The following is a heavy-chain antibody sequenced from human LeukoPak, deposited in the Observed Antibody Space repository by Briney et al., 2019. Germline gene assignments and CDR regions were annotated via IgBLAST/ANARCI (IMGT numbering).Heavy chain of an antibody. V-gene: IGHV1-18*04. Sequence: GASVKVSCKASGYTFTSYYMHWVRQAPGQGLEWMGWITTYNGNTNYAQNLQGRVTMTTDTSTSTAYMELRSLGSDDTAVYYCARVWTAYSSDNWGQGSLVTVSS. D-gene: IGHD5-18*01. CDR2: ITTYNGNT. J-gene: IGHJ4*02. CDR3: ARVWTAYSSDN. CDR1: GYTFTSYY.